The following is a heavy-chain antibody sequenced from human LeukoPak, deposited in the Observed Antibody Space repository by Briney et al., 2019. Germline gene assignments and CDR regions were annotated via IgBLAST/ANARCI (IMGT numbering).Heavy chain of an antibody. CDR2: ISAYNGNT. CDR3: ARGRVVVVLAAIHPDDAFDI. V-gene: IGHV1-18*01. CDR1: GYTFTSYG. D-gene: IGHD2-2*01. Sequence: GASVKVSCKASGYTFTSYGISWVRQAPGQGLEWMGWISAYNGNTNYAQKLQGRVTMTTDTSTSTAYMELRSLRSDDTAVYYCARGRVVVVLAAIHPDDAFDIWGQGTMVNVSS. J-gene: IGHJ3*02.